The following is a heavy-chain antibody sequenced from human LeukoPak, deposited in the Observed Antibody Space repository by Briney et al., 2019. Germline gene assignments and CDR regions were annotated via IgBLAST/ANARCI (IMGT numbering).Heavy chain of an antibody. CDR2: ISGSGGSGGST. CDR3: ATTSSESYYVAGTWFDP. CDR1: RFTFSNYA. J-gene: IGHJ5*02. D-gene: IGHD3-10*01. V-gene: IGHV3-23*01. Sequence: PGGSLRLSCAASRFTFSNYAMSWVRQAPGKGLEWVSAISGSGGSGGSTYYADSVKGRFTVSRDNSKNTLYLQMNSLRAEDTAVYYCATTSSESYYVAGTWFDPWGQGTLVTVSS.